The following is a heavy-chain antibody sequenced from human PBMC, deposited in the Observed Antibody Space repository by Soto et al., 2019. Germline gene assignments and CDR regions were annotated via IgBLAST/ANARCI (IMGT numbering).Heavy chain of an antibody. Sequence: GGSLRLSCAASGFTVSSNYMSWVRQAPGKGLEWVSVIYSGGSTYYADSVKGRFTISRDNSKNTLYLQMNSLRAEDTAVYYCARSWDYYGSGSPGAFDYWGQGTLVTVSS. J-gene: IGHJ4*02. D-gene: IGHD3-10*01. CDR1: GFTVSSNY. CDR2: IYSGGST. CDR3: ARSWDYYGSGSPGAFDY. V-gene: IGHV3-66*01.